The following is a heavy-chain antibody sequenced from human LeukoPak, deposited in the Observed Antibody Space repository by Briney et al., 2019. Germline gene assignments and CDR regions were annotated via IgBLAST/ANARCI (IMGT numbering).Heavy chain of an antibody. V-gene: IGHV4-59*08. J-gene: IGHJ6*02. CDR1: GGSISSYY. D-gene: IGHD2-2*02. Sequence: SETLSLTCTVSGGSISSYYWSWIRQPPGKGLEWIGYIYYSGSTNYNPSLKSRVTISVDTSKNQFSLKLSSVTAADTAVYYCARQTAGYCSSTSCYTDYYYGMDVWGQGTTVTVSS. CDR2: IYYSGST. CDR3: ARQTAGYCSSTSCYTDYYYGMDV.